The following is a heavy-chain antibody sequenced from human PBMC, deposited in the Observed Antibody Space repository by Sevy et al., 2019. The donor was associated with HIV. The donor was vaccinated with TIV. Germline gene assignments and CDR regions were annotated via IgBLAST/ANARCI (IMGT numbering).Heavy chain of an antibody. D-gene: IGHD1-26*01. CDR3: AAGTGSSDFDY. CDR1: GFTFREAW. Sequence: GGSLRLSCVASGFTFREAWMSWVRQAPGKGLEWVGRIKSKTDAATRDFAAPVRGRFSISRDDSANTVYLVMNNLKPEDTGVYYCAAGTGSSDFDYWGQGTLVTVSS. V-gene: IGHV3-15*01. J-gene: IGHJ4*02. CDR2: IKSKTDAATR.